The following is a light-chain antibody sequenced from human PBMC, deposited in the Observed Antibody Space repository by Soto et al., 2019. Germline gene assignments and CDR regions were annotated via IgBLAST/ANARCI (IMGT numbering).Light chain of an antibody. CDR3: LQFNDWPPWT. J-gene: IGKJ1*01. CDR1: RTIDTY. CDR2: DAS. V-gene: IGKV3-15*01. Sequence: DIVMTQSPAFVSASLGERVTLSCRASRTIDTYLAWYQQKPGQAPRLLIFDASTRAPGVPARFSGSGSGTEFTLTISSLQSEDFAVYYCLQFNDWPPWTFGQGTKV.